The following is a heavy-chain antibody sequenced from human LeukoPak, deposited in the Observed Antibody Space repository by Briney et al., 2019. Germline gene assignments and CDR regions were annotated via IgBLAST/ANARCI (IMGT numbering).Heavy chain of an antibody. CDR2: ISSSGSNI. Sequence: PGGSLRLSCAASGFTFSSYEMNWVRQAPGKGLEWVSYISSSGSNIYYADSVKGRFTISRDNAKNSLYLQMNSLRAEDTAVYYCARGYDYVWGSYRKGFDYWGQGTLVTVSS. CDR1: GFTFSSYE. J-gene: IGHJ4*02. V-gene: IGHV3-48*03. CDR3: ARGYDYVWGSYRKGFDY. D-gene: IGHD3-16*02.